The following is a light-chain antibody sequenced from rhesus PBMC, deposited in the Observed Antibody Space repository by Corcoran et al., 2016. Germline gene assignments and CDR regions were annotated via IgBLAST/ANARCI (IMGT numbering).Light chain of an antibody. V-gene: IGKV3-24*04. J-gene: IGKJ2*01. CDR3: QQSSNLYS. CDR2: GAS. Sequence: ETVVTQSPATLSLSPGERATLSCRASQRVGSYLAWYQQKPGQAPRLLTYGASSRATGIPDRFSGSGSGTEFTLTISSLEPEDVGVYYCQQSSNLYSFGQGTKVEIK. CDR1: QRVGSY.